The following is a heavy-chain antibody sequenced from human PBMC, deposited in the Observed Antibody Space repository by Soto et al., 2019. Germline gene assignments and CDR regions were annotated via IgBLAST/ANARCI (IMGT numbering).Heavy chain of an antibody. V-gene: IGHV4-59*01. Sequence: KTSETLSLTCTVSGGSISSYYWSWIRQPPGKGLEWIGYIYYSGSSNYNPSLKSRVTISVDTSKNQFSLKLSSVTAADTAVYYCARDKWELSDYYRMDVWGQGTTVTVSS. CDR3: ARDKWELSDYYRMDV. CDR1: GGSISSYY. J-gene: IGHJ6*02. D-gene: IGHD1-26*01. CDR2: IYYSGSS.